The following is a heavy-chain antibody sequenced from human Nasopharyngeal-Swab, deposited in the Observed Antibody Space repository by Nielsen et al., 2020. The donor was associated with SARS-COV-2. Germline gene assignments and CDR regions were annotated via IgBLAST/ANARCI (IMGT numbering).Heavy chain of an antibody. CDR1: GFTFDDYA. Sequence: GGSLRLSCAASGFTFDDYAMHWVRLAPGKGLEWVSVISWHSGRIGYADSVKGRFTISRDNAKNSLYLQMNSLRAEDTALYYCAKRPHGDYVTDDAFDIWGQGTMVTVSS. CDR3: AKRPHGDYVTDDAFDI. CDR2: ISWHSGRI. J-gene: IGHJ3*02. V-gene: IGHV3-9*01. D-gene: IGHD4-17*01.